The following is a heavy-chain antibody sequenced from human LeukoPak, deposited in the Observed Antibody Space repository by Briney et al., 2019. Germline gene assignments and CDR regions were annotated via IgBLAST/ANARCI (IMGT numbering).Heavy chain of an antibody. D-gene: IGHD4-17*01. CDR3: ARANPVYGDFDY. Sequence: PGGSLRLSCALSGLTVNDNYMSWFRQAPGKGLQWVSLIFPDGQTYYADFVQGRFSISRDMSRNILFLDMSSLRAEDTAVFFCARANPVYGDFDYWGQGTLVTVSS. CDR1: GLTVNDNY. J-gene: IGHJ4*02. V-gene: IGHV3-53*01. CDR2: IFPDGQT.